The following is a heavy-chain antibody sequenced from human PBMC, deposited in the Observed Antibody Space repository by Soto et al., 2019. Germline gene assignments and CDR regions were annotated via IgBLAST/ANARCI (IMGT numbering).Heavy chain of an antibody. Sequence: PGGSLRLSCAASGFTFSSYGMHWVRQAPGKGLEWVEVIWYDGSNKYYSDSVKGRFTISRDNSKITLYLQMNSLRAEDTAVYYCARDTLGRYIAAAGIFDYWGQGTLVTVSS. V-gene: IGHV3-33*01. CDR1: GFTFSSYG. CDR3: ARDTLGRYIAAAGIFDY. J-gene: IGHJ4*02. D-gene: IGHD6-13*01. CDR2: IWYDGSNK.